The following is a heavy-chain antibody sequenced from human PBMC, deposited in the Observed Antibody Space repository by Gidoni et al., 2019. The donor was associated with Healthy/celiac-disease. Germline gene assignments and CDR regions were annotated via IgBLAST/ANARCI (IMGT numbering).Heavy chain of an antibody. CDR2: ISSNGGST. CDR1: GFTFSSYA. V-gene: IGHV3-64D*08. J-gene: IGHJ4*02. D-gene: IGHD1-26*01. CDR3: VKDKSGSYPPTRFDY. Sequence: EVQLVESGGGLVQPGGSLRLSCSASGFTFSSYAMHWVRQAPGKGLEYVSAISSNGGSTYYADSVKGRFTISRDNSKNTLYLQMSSLRAEDTAVYYCVKDKSGSYPPTRFDYWGQGTLVTVSS.